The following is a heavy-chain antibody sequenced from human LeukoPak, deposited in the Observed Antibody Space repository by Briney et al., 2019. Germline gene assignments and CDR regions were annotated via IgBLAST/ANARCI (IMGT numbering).Heavy chain of an antibody. CDR1: GFTFSSYS. D-gene: IGHD3-22*01. CDR3: AKDIDDSSGYSDY. Sequence: PGGSLRLSCAASGFTFSSYSMNWVRQAPGKGLEWVSSISSSGSYIYYGDSVKGRFTISRDNAKNSLYLQMNSLRAEDTALYYCAKDIDDSSGYSDYWGQGTLVTVSS. V-gene: IGHV3-21*04. J-gene: IGHJ4*02. CDR2: ISSSGSYI.